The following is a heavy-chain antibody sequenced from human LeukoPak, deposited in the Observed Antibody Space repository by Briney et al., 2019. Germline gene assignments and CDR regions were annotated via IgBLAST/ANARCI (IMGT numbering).Heavy chain of an antibody. CDR3: AKEGGYTQKVNYFDY. V-gene: IGHV3-21*04. Sequence: GGSLRLSCAASGFSLRDYSMDWVRQAPGKGLEWVSSISSSSRYTFYVDSVRGRFTISRDNAKNSLYLQMNSLRAEDTAVYYCAKEGGYTQKVNYFDYWGQGTLVTVSS. J-gene: IGHJ4*02. CDR2: ISSSSRYT. D-gene: IGHD5-18*01. CDR1: GFSLRDYS.